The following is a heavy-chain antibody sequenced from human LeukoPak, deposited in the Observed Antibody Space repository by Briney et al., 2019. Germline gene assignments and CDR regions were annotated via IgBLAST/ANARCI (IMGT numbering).Heavy chain of an antibody. J-gene: IGHJ4*02. CDR1: GFTFRTYW. CDR2: IKEDGSEK. Sequence: PGGSLRLSCAASGFTFRTYWMTWVRQAPGKGLEWVANIKEDGSEKSYVDSVKGRFTISRDNAKNTLYLQMNSLRAEDTAVYYCARRVVVPAAPYYFDCWGQGTLVTVSS. CDR3: ARRVVVPAAPYYFDC. D-gene: IGHD2-2*01. V-gene: IGHV3-7*01.